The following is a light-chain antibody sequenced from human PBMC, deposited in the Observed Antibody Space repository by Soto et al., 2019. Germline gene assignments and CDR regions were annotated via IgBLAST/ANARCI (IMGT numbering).Light chain of an antibody. Sequence: DIQLTQSPSFLSASIGDRVTITRRASQGITSYLAGYQQKPGKAPNLLIYDAFPLQRGAPSRFSGSGSGTEFTLTISSLQPEDFATFYCQQVSSYPIAFGQGTRLEIK. CDR1: QGITSY. CDR2: DAF. V-gene: IGKV1-9*01. J-gene: IGKJ5*01. CDR3: QQVSSYPIA.